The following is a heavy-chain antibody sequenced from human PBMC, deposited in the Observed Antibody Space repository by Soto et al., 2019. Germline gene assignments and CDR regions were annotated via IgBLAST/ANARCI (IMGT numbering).Heavy chain of an antibody. CDR1: GGSISSSSYY. D-gene: IGHD6-13*01. CDR3: ARQGRQQVVNYYYYGMDV. CDR2: IYYSGST. J-gene: IGHJ6*02. V-gene: IGHV4-39*01. Sequence: SETLSLTSTVSGGSISSSSYYWGWIRQPPGKGLEWIGSIYYSGSTYYNPSLKSRVTISVDTSKNQFSLKLSSVTAADTAVYYCARQGRQQVVNYYYYGMDVWGQGTTVTVSS.